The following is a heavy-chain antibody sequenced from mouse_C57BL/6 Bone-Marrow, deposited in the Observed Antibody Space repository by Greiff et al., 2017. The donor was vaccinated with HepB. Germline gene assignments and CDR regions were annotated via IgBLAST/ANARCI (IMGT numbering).Heavy chain of an antibody. CDR1: GYTFTSYW. CDR3: ARSLGAWFAY. V-gene: IGHV1-69*01. CDR2: IDPSDSYT. J-gene: IGHJ3*01. Sequence: QVQLQQSGAELVMPGASVKLSCKASGYTFTSYWMHWVKQRPGQGLEWIGEIDPSDSYTNYNQKFKGKSTLTVDKSSSTAYMQRSSLTSEDSAVYYCARSLGAWFAYWGQGTLVTVSA. D-gene: IGHD4-1*01.